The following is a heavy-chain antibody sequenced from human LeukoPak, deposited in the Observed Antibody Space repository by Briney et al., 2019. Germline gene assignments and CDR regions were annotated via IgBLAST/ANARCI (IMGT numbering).Heavy chain of an antibody. CDR1: GYSFTSQD. CDR2: INPGNGDT. CDR3: TLYNY. V-gene: IGHV1-3*03. D-gene: IGHD2-2*02. J-gene: IGHJ4*02. Sequence: ASVKVSCKTSGYSFTSQDMHWVRQAPGQSLEWMGCINPGNGDTKYSQEFQGRVTITRDTSATTAYMELGSLRSDDMAVYYCTLYNYWGQGTLVTVSS.